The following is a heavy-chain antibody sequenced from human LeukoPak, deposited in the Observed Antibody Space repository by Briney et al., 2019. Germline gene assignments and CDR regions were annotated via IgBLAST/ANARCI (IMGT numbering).Heavy chain of an antibody. CDR2: ISGSGGST. CDR1: GFTFSNYG. Sequence: GGSLRLSCAASGFTFSNYGMSWVRQAPGKGLEWVSTISGSGGSTYYADSVKGRFTISRDNSKNTLYLQMNSLRAEDTAVYYCAKDLSRYCSSTSCHDAFDIWGQGTMVTVSS. J-gene: IGHJ3*02. CDR3: AKDLSRYCSSTSCHDAFDI. D-gene: IGHD2-2*01. V-gene: IGHV3-23*01.